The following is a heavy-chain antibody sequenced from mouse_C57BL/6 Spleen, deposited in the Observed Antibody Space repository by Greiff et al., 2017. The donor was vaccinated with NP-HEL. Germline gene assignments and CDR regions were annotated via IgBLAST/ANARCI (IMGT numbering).Heavy chain of an antibody. V-gene: IGHV1-55*01. J-gene: IGHJ2*01. CDR1: GYTFTSYW. Sequence: VQLQQPGAELVKPGASVKMSCKASGYTFTSYWITWVKQRPGQGLEWIGDIYPGSGSTNYNEKFKSKATLTVDTSSSTAYMQLSSLTSEDSAVYYWARKGDYYGSSYDFDYWGQGTTLTVSS. CDR2: IYPGSGST. CDR3: ARKGDYYGSSYDFDY. D-gene: IGHD1-1*01.